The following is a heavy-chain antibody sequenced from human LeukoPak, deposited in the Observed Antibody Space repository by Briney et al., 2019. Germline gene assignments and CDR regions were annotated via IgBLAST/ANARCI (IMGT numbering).Heavy chain of an antibody. V-gene: IGHV3-48*03. CDR3: AKGTVGALGY. Sequence: GGSLRLSCAASGFTFSSYEMNWVRQAPGKGLEWVSYISSSGSTIYYADSVKGRFTISRDNSKNTLYLQMNSLRAEDTAVYYCAKGTVGALGYWGQGTLVTVSS. D-gene: IGHD1-26*01. J-gene: IGHJ4*02. CDR1: GFTFSSYE. CDR2: ISSSGSTI.